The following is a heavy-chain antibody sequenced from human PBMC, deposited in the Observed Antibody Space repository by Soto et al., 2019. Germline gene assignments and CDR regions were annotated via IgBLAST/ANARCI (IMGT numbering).Heavy chain of an antibody. CDR2: ISSSSSYI. J-gene: IGHJ3*02. D-gene: IGHD3-22*01. V-gene: IGHV3-21*01. CDR3: ASYYYDSSYAFDI. CDR1: GFTFSSYS. Sequence: PGGSLRLSCAASGFTFSSYSMNWVRQAPGKGLERVSSISSSSSYIYYADSVKGRFTISRDNAKNSLYLQMNSLRAEDTAVYYCASYYYDSSYAFDIWGQGTMVTVSS.